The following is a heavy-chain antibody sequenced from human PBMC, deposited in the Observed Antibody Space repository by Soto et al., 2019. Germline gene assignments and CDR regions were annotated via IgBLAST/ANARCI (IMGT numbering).Heavy chain of an antibody. CDR2: INAGNGNT. CDR3: ARGLTGNNNWFDP. CDR1: GYTFTSNV. D-gene: IGHD7-27*01. Sequence: ASVKVSSKASGYTFTSNVIHWVRQAPGQRLEWMGWINAGNGNTKYSQKFQGRVTITRDTSASTAYMELSSLRSEDTAVYYCARGLTGNNNWFDPWGQGTLVTVSS. V-gene: IGHV1-3*01. J-gene: IGHJ5*02.